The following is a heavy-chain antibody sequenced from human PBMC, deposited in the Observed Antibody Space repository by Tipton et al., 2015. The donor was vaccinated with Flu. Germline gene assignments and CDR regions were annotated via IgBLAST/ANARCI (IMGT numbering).Heavy chain of an antibody. Sequence: TLSLTCTVSGGSISSYYWSWIRQPPGKGLEWIGYIYYSGSTNYNPSLKSRVTISVDTSKNQFSLKLSSVTAADTAVYYCARAPDSIVGATVFDYWGLGTLVTVSS. CDR2: IYYSGST. J-gene: IGHJ4*02. CDR3: ARAPDSIVGATVFDY. V-gene: IGHV4-59*01. CDR1: GGSISSYY. D-gene: IGHD1-26*01.